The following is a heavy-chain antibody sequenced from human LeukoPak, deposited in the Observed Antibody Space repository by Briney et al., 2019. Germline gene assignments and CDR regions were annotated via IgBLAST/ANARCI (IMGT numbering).Heavy chain of an antibody. D-gene: IGHD3-10*01. CDR3: ARGSLWFGELYYFDY. V-gene: IGHV1-69*13. CDR2: IIPIFGTA. Sequence: ASVKVSCKASGGTFSSYAISWVRQAPGQGLEWMGGIIPIFGTANYTQKFQGRVTITADESTSTAYMELSSLRSEDTAVYYCARGSLWFGELYYFDYWGQGTLVTVSS. J-gene: IGHJ4*02. CDR1: GGTFSSYA.